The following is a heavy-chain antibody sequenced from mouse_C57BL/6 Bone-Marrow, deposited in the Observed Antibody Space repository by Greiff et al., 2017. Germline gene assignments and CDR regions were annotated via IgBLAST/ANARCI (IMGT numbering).Heavy chain of an antibody. D-gene: IGHD2-4*01. J-gene: IGHJ3*01. V-gene: IGHV2-9-1*01. Sequence: QVQLQQSGPGLVAPSQSLSISCTASGFSLTSYAISWVRQPPGKGLEWLGVIWTGGGTNYNSALKSRLSISKDNSKSQDVLKMNSLQTDDTARYYCARDDCDAVAYWGQGTLVTVSA. CDR2: IWTGGGT. CDR3: ARDDCDAVAY. CDR1: GFSLTSYA.